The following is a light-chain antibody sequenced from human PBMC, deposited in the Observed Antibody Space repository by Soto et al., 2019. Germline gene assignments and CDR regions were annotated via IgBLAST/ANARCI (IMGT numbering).Light chain of an antibody. CDR1: QDISRS. Sequence: DIQMTQSPSTLSASVGDRVTVTCRASQDISRSLAWYQQKPGQAPKLLMYQASNLEREVPSRFSGSGSGTEFTLTMSTLQPDDFATYYCQQYKRYSPSTVGQGTKLEI. CDR2: QAS. V-gene: IGKV1-5*03. J-gene: IGKJ2*01. CDR3: QQYKRYSPST.